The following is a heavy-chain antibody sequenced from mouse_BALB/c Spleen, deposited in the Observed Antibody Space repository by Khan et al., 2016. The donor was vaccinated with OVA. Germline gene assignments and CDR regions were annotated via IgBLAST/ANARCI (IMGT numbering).Heavy chain of an antibody. V-gene: IGHV1S134*01. CDR3: TTAYYRDYFDY. CDR1: GSTFTSYG. CDR2: IYPGNGYT. Sequence: EVKLLESGAELGRPGSSVKLSCKTSGSTFTSYGIKWVKQRPGQGLEWIGYIYPGNGYTEYNEKFQGKAILTSDTSSNTAYMQLRILTSEDSAIYFGTTAYYRDYFDYGGQGTTLTVSS. D-gene: IGHD2-12*01. J-gene: IGHJ2*01.